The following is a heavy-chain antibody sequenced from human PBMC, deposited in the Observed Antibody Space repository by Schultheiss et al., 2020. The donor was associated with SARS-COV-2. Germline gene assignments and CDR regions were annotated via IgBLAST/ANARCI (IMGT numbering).Heavy chain of an antibody. CDR3: ARVGRVVVTAMGPSWFDP. J-gene: IGHJ5*02. CDR1: GFTFSSYG. D-gene: IGHD2-21*02. Sequence: GGSLRLSCAASGFTFSSYGMHWVRQAPGKGLEWVAVIWYDGSNKYYADSVKGRFTISRDNSKNTLYLQMNSLRAEDTAVYYCARVGRVVVTAMGPSWFDPWGQGTLVTVSS. CDR2: IWYDGSNK. V-gene: IGHV3-30*19.